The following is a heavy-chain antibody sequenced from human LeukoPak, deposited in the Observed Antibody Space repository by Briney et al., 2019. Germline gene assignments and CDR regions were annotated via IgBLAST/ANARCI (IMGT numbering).Heavy chain of an antibody. CDR3: ARSSSRYCSGGSCYSGVLGYFDY. D-gene: IGHD2-15*01. Sequence: GGSLRLSCAASGFTFSSYSMNWVRQAPGKGLEWVSYISRSSSTRYYADSVKGRFTISRDNAKNSLYLQMNSLRAEDTAVYYCARSSSRYCSGGSCYSGVLGYFDYWGQGTLVTVSS. CDR1: GFTFSSYS. CDR2: ISRSSSTR. V-gene: IGHV3-48*01. J-gene: IGHJ4*02.